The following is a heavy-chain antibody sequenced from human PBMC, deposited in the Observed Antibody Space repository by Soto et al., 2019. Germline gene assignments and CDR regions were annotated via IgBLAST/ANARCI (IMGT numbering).Heavy chain of an antibody. CDR2: IYYSGST. CDR3: ARPKLYYYGSGSLYGMDV. V-gene: IGHV4-39*01. J-gene: IGHJ6*02. CDR1: GGSISSSSYY. D-gene: IGHD3-10*01. Sequence: SETLSLTCTVAGGSISSSSYYWGWIRQPPGKGLEWIGSIYYSGSTYYNPSLKSRVTISVDTSKNQFSLKLSSVTAADTAVYYCARPKLYYYGSGSLYGMDVWGQGTTVTVSS.